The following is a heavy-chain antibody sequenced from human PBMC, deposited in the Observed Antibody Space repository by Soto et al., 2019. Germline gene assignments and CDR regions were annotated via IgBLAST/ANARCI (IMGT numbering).Heavy chain of an antibody. CDR2: ISQSAGGNT. V-gene: IGHV3-23*01. CDR1: VFTFRSYG. Sequence: WGSLRFSCATSVFTFRSYGMMWVRQAPGKGLEWVSAISQSAGGNTYYADSVKGRFTISRDDSKNTLYLQMDSLRPEDTAQYYCAGWNYDYWGQGTQVTVSS. CDR3: AGWNYDY. D-gene: IGHD1-7*01. J-gene: IGHJ4*02.